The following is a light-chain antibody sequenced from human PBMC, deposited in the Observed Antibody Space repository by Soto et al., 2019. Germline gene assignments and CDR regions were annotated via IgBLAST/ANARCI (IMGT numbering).Light chain of an antibody. CDR2: RNN. CDR1: SSNIGSNY. Sequence: QSVLTQPPSASGTPGQRVTISCSGSSSNIGSNYVYWYRQLPGTAPKLLIYRNNQRPSGVPDRFSGSKSGTSASLAISGLRSEDEADYYCAAWDDSLSGRVFGGGTQRTVL. V-gene: IGLV1-47*01. J-gene: IGLJ3*02. CDR3: AAWDDSLSGRV.